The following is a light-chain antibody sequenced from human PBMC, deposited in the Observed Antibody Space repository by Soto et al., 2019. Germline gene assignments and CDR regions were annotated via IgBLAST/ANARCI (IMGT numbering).Light chain of an antibody. J-gene: IGKJ4*01. V-gene: IGKV3-15*01. CDR3: QQYVTWPLT. Sequence: EIVMTQSPATLSVSTGDGATLSCRASQGISDTLAWYQQKPGQTPRLLIYDTSIRATGVPARFSGSRSGAEFTLTISCLQSEDFAVYYCQQYVTWPLTFGGGTKVDIK. CDR1: QGISDT. CDR2: DTS.